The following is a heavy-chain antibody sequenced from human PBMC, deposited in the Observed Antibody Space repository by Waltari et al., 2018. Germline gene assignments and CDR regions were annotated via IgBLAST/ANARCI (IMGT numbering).Heavy chain of an antibody. CDR1: VFTFRSDR. J-gene: IGHJ4*02. Sequence: EVQLVDSGGGLVQPGGSPRLPGADTVFTFRSDRMPWVRQALGKGLVWVSRMNSDGSSTSYADSVKGRFTISRDNAKNTLYLQMNSLRAEDTAVYYCAREYYDFWSGPSPHFDYWGQGTLVTVSS. D-gene: IGHD3-3*01. CDR2: MNSDGSST. V-gene: IGHV3-74*01. CDR3: AREYYDFWSGPSPHFDY.